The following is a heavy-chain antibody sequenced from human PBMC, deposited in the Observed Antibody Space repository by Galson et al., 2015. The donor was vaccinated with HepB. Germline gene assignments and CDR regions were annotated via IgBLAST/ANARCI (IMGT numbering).Heavy chain of an antibody. CDR1: GFTVSSNY. V-gene: IGHV3-66*01. D-gene: IGHD6-13*01. J-gene: IGHJ5*02. CDR2: IYSGGST. CDR3: ARTSSSWYVGWFDP. Sequence: SLRLSCAASGFTVSSNYMSWVRQAPGKGLEWVSVIYSGGSTYYADSVKGRFTISRDNSKNTLYLQMNSLRAEDTAVYYCARTSSSWYVGWFDPWGQGTLVTVSS.